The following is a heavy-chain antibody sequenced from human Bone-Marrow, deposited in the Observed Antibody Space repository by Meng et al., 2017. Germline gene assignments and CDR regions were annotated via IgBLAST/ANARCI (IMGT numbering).Heavy chain of an antibody. J-gene: IGHJ4*02. V-gene: IGHV3-21*04. CDR2: ISSSSSYI. D-gene: IGHD6-19*01. CDR1: GFPFSSYS. Sequence: GGPLRLSCAASGFPFSSYSMNGVRQAPGKGLEGVSSISSSSSYIYYADSVKGRFTISRDNAKNSRYLQMNSLRAEDTAVYYCARGSSGWYDPSSNFDYWGQGTLVTVSS. CDR3: ARGSSGWYDPSSNFDY.